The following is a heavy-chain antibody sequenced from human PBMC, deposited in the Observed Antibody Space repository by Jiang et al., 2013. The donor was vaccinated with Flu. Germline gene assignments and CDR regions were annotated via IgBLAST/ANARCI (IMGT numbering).Heavy chain of an antibody. J-gene: IGHJ4*02. D-gene: IGHD3-22*01. CDR3: ARSGGGYYDSSGVGFDY. CDR2: IDPSDSYT. V-gene: IGHV5-10-1*01. CDR1: GYSFTSYW. Sequence: KKPGESLRISCKGSGYSFTSYWISWVRQMPGKGLEWMGRIDPSDSYTNYSPSFQGHVTISADKSISTAYLQWSSLKASDTAMYYCARSGGGYYDSSGVGFDYWGQGTLVTVSS.